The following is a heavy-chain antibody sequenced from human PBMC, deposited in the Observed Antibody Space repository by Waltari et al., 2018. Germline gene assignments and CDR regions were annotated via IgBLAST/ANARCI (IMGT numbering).Heavy chain of an antibody. V-gene: IGHV4-61*02. D-gene: IGHD6-19*01. Sequence: QVQLQESGPGLVKPSQTLSLTCTVSGGSISSGNYYWSWIRQPAGKGLEWIGRIYTSGSTNYNPSLKSRVTISVDKAKNQFSLKRSSVTAADTAVYYWARHPGGSEAYSSGWNWFDPWGQGTLVTVSS. CDR3: ARHPGGSEAYSSGWNWFDP. J-gene: IGHJ5*02. CDR2: IYTSGST. CDR1: GGSISSGNYY.